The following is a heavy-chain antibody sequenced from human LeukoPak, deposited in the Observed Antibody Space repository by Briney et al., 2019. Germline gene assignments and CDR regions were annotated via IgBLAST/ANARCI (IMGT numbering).Heavy chain of an antibody. V-gene: IGHV3-7*01. J-gene: IGHJ3*02. CDR3: AREGDAIDI. Sequence: GGSLRLSCAASGFSFDTYAMNWVRQAPGKGLEWVANIKQDGSDKYYVDSVKGRFTISRDNAKNSVYLQMNSLRAEDTAVYYCAREGDAIDIWGQGTMVTVSS. CDR1: GFSFDTYA. CDR2: IKQDGSDK.